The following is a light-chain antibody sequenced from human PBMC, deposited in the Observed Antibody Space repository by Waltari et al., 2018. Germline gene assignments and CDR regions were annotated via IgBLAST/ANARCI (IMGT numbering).Light chain of an antibody. J-gene: IGKJ1*01. Sequence: QSPATLSLSPGERATLSCRASQSVSVYLAWYQQKPGQAPRLLIYDASDRATGVPARFSGSGSGTDFTLTISSLEPEDFAVYYCQQRTDRPPVTFGQGTRVEMK. CDR3: QQRTDRPPVT. V-gene: IGKV3-11*01. CDR2: DAS. CDR1: QSVSVY.